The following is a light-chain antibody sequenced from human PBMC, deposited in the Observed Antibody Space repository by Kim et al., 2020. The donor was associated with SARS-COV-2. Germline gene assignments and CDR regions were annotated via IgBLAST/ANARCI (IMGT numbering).Light chain of an antibody. Sequence: PGERATLSCGASQSVSSSYFAWYQQKPGQAPRLLIYGASSRATGIPDRFSGSGSGTDFTLTISRLEPEDFAVYYCQQYGSSPPYSFGQGTKLEI. CDR3: QQYGSSPPYS. J-gene: IGKJ2*03. CDR1: QSVSSSY. CDR2: GAS. V-gene: IGKV3-20*01.